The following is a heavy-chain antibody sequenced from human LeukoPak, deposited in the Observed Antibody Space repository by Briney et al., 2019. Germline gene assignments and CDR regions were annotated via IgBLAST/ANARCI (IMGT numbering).Heavy chain of an antibody. CDR1: GFTFSSYA. V-gene: IGHV3-23*01. J-gene: IGHJ4*02. Sequence: GESLRLSCAASGFTFSSYAMSWVRQAPGKGLEWVSAISGSGASTYYADSVKGRFTISRDNSKNTLYLQMNSLRAEDTAVYYCPKDPDIVVVVAASFDYWGQGTLVTVSS. CDR3: PKDPDIVVVVAASFDY. CDR2: ISGSGAST. D-gene: IGHD2-15*01.